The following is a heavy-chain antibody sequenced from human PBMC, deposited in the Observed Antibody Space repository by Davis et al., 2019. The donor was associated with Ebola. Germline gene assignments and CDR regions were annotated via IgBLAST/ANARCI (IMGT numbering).Heavy chain of an antibody. J-gene: IGHJ4*02. CDR2: VNESGRT. CDR1: GFTFSSYS. V-gene: IGHV4-34*01. CDR3: ARGGRYTNSWTLWL. Sequence: GSLRLSCAASGFTFSSYSMNWVRQSPGKGLEWIGDVNESGRTNYNPSLKSRVAMSSDRSKNQFSLRLTSVTVADRGVYYCARGGRYTNSWTLWLWSQGSLVTVSS. D-gene: IGHD2-2*02.